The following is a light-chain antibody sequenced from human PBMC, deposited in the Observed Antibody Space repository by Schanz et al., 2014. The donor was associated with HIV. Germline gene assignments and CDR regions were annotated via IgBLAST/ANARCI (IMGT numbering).Light chain of an antibody. CDR2: GAS. J-gene: IGKJ1*01. Sequence: EILMTQSPAILSVSPGERVTLSCRARQSVSRYLAWYQHKPGQAPRLLIYGASTRATGIPARFSGSGSGTEFTLTISRLQSEDFAVYYCQQYNNWPQGTFGQGTKVEIK. CDR1: QSVSRY. V-gene: IGKV3-15*01. CDR3: QQYNNWPQGT.